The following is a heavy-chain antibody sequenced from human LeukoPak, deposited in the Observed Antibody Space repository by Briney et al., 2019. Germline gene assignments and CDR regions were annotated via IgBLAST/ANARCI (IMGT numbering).Heavy chain of an antibody. CDR3: AKDTTVVTNFVGDY. V-gene: IGHV3-23*01. Sequence: GGSLRLSCAASGFTFSSYAMSWVRRAPGKGLEWVSAISGSGGSTYYADSVKGRFTISRDNSKNTLYLQMNSLRAEDTAVYYCAKDTTVVTNFVGDYWGQGTLVTVSS. D-gene: IGHD4-23*01. J-gene: IGHJ4*02. CDR2: ISGSGGST. CDR1: GFTFSSYA.